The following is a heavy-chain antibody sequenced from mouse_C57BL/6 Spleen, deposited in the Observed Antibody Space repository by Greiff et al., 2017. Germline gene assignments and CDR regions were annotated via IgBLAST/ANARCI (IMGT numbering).Heavy chain of an antibody. CDR2: INPGSGGT. J-gene: IGHJ3*01. V-gene: IGHV1-54*01. D-gene: IGHD2-4*01. CDR3: ARGDYDYDGSWFAY. CDR1: GYAFTNYL. Sequence: VQLQQSGAELVRPGTSVKVSCKASGYAFTNYLIEWVKQRPGQGLEWIGVINPGSGGTNYNEKLKGKATLTADKSSSTAYMQLSSLTSEDSAVFFCARGDYDYDGSWFAYWGQGTLVTVSA.